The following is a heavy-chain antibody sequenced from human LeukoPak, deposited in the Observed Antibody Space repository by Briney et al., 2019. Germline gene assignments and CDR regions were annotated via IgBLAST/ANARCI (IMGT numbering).Heavy chain of an antibody. J-gene: IGHJ4*02. V-gene: IGHV1-2*02. D-gene: IGHD6-6*01. Sequence: ASVKVSCKASGYTFTGYYMHWVRQAPGQGLEGMGWINPNSGGTNYAQKFQGRVTMTRDTSISTAYMELSRLRSDDTAVYYCARDSSGSRYFDYWGQGTLVTVSS. CDR1: GYTFTGYY. CDR2: INPNSGGT. CDR3: ARDSSGSRYFDY.